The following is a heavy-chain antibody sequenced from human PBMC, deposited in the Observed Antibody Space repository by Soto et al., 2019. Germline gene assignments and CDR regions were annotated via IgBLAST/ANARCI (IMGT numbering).Heavy chain of an antibody. Sequence: GESLKISGKGSGYSFTSYWISWVRQMPGKGLEWMGRIDPSDSYTNYSPSFQGHVTISADKSISTAYLQWSSLKASDTAMYYCATTMIVVLTGNDAFDIWGPGTMVTV. CDR3: ATTMIVVLTGNDAFDI. CDR1: GYSFTSYW. J-gene: IGHJ3*02. CDR2: IDPSDSYT. V-gene: IGHV5-10-1*01. D-gene: IGHD3-22*01.